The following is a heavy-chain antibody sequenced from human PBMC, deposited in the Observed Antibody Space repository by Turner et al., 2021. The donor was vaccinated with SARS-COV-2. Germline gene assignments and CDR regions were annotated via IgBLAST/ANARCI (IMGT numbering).Heavy chain of an antibody. J-gene: IGHJ6*02. D-gene: IGHD3-3*01. CDR2: ISGSGGST. CDR1: GFTFSSYA. CDR3: AKAYYDFWSGYGYYSYGMDV. Sequence: EVQVLESGGGLVQPGGSLRLSCAASGFTFSSYAMSWVRQAPGKGLQWGSAISGSGGSTYYADSVKGRFTISRDISKNTLYLQMNSLRAEDTAVYYCAKAYYDFWSGYGYYSYGMDVWGQGTTVTVSS. V-gene: IGHV3-23*01.